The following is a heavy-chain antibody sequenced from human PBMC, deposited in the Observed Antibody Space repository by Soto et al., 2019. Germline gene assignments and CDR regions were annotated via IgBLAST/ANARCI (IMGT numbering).Heavy chain of an antibody. CDR2: ISGSGRST. Sequence: GGSLRLSCAASGFTFSSYAMSWVRQAPGKGLEWVSAISGSGRSTYYADSVKGRFTISRDNSKNTLYLQMNSLRAEDTAVYYCAKRDYDSSGYYDYWGQGTLVTVSS. D-gene: IGHD3-22*01. CDR3: AKRDYDSSGYYDY. J-gene: IGHJ4*02. CDR1: GFTFSSYA. V-gene: IGHV3-23*01.